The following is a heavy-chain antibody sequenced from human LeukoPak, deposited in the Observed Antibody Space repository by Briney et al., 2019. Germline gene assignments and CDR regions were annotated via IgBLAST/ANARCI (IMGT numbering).Heavy chain of an antibody. CDR1: GGSFSGYY. CDR2: INHSGST. Sequence: PSETLSLTCAVYGGSFSGYYWSWIRQPPGKGLEWIGEINHSGSTNYNPSLKSRVTISVDTSKNQFSLKLSSVTAADTAVYYCARGSPYDILTGYYLDYWGQGTQVTVSS. V-gene: IGHV4-34*01. J-gene: IGHJ4*02. D-gene: IGHD3-9*01. CDR3: ARGSPYDILTGYYLDY.